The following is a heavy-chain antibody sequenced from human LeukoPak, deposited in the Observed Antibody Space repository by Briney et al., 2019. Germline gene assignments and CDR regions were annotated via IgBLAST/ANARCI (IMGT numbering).Heavy chain of an antibody. V-gene: IGHV4-61*02. CDR2: IYTSGST. CDR3: AGKVVVAAKYGAFDI. J-gene: IGHJ3*02. Sequence: PSETLSLTCTVSGGSISSGSYYWSWIRQPAGTGLEWIGRIYTSGSTNYNPSLKSRVTISVDTSKNQFSLKLSFVTAADTAVYYCAGKVVVAAKYGAFDIWGQGTMVTVSS. D-gene: IGHD2-15*01. CDR1: GGSISSGSYY.